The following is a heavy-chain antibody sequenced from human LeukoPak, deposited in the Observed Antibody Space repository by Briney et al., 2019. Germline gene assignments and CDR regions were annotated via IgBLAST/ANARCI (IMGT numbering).Heavy chain of an antibody. V-gene: IGHV3-20*04. Sequence: GGSMRLSCAASGFTFDDYDMSWVRQAPGKGLEWVSGINWGGGTQVITGYADSVRGRFTISRDNAKKSLYLQMNSLRAEDTALYYCARDAEVSGYFDYWGQGTLVTVSS. CDR3: ARDAEVSGYFDY. CDR2: INWGGGTQVIT. D-gene: IGHD3-10*01. J-gene: IGHJ4*02. CDR1: GFTFDDYD.